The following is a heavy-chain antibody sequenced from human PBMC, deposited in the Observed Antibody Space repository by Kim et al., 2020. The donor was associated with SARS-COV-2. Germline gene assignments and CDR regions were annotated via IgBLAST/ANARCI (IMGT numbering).Heavy chain of an antibody. Sequence: TNSNPSRKSRVTMSVDTSKNQFSLKLSSVTAADTAVYYCARGSTSNYIDYWGQGTLVTVSS. D-gene: IGHD2-2*02. CDR2: T. J-gene: IGHJ4*02. V-gene: IGHV4-4*07. CDR3: ARGSTSNYIDY.